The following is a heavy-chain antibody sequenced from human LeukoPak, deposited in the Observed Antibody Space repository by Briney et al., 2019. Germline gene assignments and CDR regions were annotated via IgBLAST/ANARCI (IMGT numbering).Heavy chain of an antibody. Sequence: GGSLRLSCAASGSTFSSYAMSWVRQAPGKGLEWDSAISGSGGSTYYADSVKGRFTISRDNSKNTLYLQMNSLRAEDTAVYYCAKVSPYYYDSSGPFDYWGQGTLVTVSS. J-gene: IGHJ4*02. V-gene: IGHV3-23*01. D-gene: IGHD3-22*01. CDR2: ISGSGGST. CDR3: AKVSPYYYDSSGPFDY. CDR1: GSTFSSYA.